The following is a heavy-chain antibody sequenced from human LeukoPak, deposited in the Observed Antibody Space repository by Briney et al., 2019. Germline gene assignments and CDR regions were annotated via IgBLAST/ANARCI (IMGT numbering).Heavy chain of an antibody. D-gene: IGHD2-2*01. CDR3: AREGGYCSSTSCPDDAFDI. J-gene: IGHJ3*02. CDR2: IYTSGST. V-gene: IGHV4-4*07. Sequence: PSETLSLTCTVSGGSISSYYWSWIRQPAGKGLEWIGRIYTSGSTNHNPSLKSRVTMSVDTSKNQFSLKLSSVTAADTAVYYCAREGGYCSSTSCPDDAFDIWGQGTMVTVSS. CDR1: GGSISSYY.